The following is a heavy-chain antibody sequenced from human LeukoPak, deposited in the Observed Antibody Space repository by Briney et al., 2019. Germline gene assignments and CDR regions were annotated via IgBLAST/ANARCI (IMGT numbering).Heavy chain of an antibody. D-gene: IGHD2-2*01. CDR1: GFTFSSYS. J-gene: IGHJ4*02. CDR3: ARDPPAYVVVPAAPGDY. CDR2: ISSSSSTI. V-gene: IGHV3-48*01. Sequence: GGSLRLPCAASGFTFSSYSMNWVRQAPGKGLEWVSYISSSSSTIYYADSVKGRFTISRDNAKNSLYLQMNSLRAEDTAVYYCARDPPAYVVVPAAPGDYWGQGTLVTVSS.